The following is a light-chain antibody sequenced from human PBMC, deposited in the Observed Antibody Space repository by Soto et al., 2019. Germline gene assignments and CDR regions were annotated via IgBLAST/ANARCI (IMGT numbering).Light chain of an antibody. V-gene: IGKV3-15*01. J-gene: IGKJ1*01. CDR2: GSS. CDR3: RQYNNWPRT. Sequence: EIVMTQSPATVSVSPGDRATLSCRASRTVHSNVAWYQHKPGQAPRLLIYGSSFRATGVPARFSGSGFGTDFTLTISSLQSEDFVVYYCRQYNNWPRTFGQGTQVEV. CDR1: RTVHSN.